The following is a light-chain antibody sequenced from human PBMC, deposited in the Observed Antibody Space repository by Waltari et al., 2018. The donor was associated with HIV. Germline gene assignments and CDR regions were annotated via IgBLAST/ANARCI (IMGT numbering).Light chain of an antibody. CDR1: SSDVGGYNY. Sequence: QSALTQPPAASGSPRQSVTISCTGTSSDVGGYNYVSWYQPHPGKAPKLMIYEVSKRPSGVPDRFSGSKSGNTASLTVSGLQAEDEADYYCSSYAGSNNLVFGTGTKVTVL. CDR2: EVS. V-gene: IGLV2-8*01. J-gene: IGLJ1*01. CDR3: SSYAGSNNLV.